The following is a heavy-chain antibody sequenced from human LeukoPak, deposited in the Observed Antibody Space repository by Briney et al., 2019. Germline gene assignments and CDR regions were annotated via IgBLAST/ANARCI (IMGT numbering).Heavy chain of an antibody. V-gene: IGHV3-9*01. Sequence: GGSLRLSCAASGFTFDDYAMHWVRQAPGKGLEWVSGISWNSDTIAYADSARGRFTISRDNAKNSLYLQMNSLRAEDTALYYCAKTPVSDTAMKSYFDYWGQGTLVTVSS. D-gene: IGHD5-18*01. CDR1: GFTFDDYA. J-gene: IGHJ4*02. CDR3: AKTPVSDTAMKSYFDY. CDR2: ISWNSDTI.